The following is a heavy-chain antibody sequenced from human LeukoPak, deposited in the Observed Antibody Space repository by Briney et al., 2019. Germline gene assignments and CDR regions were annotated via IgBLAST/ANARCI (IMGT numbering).Heavy chain of an antibody. CDR2: ISWNSGSI. CDR3: AKDASYGGNSAPFDY. V-gene: IGHV3-9*03. D-gene: IGHD4-23*01. Sequence: GGSLRLSCAASGFTFSDYWMHWVRQAPGKGLEWVSGISWNSGSIGYADSVKGRFTISGDNAKNSLYLQMNSLRAKDMALYYCAKDASYGGNSAPFDYWGQGTLVTVSS. CDR1: GFTFSDYW. J-gene: IGHJ4*02.